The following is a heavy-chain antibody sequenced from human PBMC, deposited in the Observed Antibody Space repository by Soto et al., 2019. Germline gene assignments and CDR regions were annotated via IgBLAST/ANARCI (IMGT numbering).Heavy chain of an antibody. Sequence: GVSLRLSCVTSGFTFSNFDMHWVRQVPGKGLEWVSAIGAARDPYYLGSVKGRFTISRENAKNSVYLQMKDLRAGDSAVYYCERAYTGRLPRRADYYYAMDVWGKGTTVTVSS. CDR1: GFTFSNFD. CDR2: IGAARDP. D-gene: IGHD2-2*02. CDR3: ERAYTGRLPRRADYYYAMDV. J-gene: IGHJ6*04. V-gene: IGHV3-13*05.